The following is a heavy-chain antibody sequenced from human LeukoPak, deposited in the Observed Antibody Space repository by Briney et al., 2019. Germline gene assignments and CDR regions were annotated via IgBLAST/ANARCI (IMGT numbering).Heavy chain of an antibody. CDR1: GGSISSGDYY. CDR3: ARGRIHYYDYVWGSYRYAFFDY. V-gene: IGHV4-30-4*01. CDR2: IYYSGST. J-gene: IGHJ4*02. D-gene: IGHD3-16*02. Sequence: SQTLSLTCTVSGGSISSGDYYWSWIRQPPGKGLEWIGYIYYSGSTYYNPSLKSRVTISVDTSKNQFSLKLSSVTAADTAVYYCARGRIHYYDYVWGSYRYAFFDYWGQGTLVTVSS.